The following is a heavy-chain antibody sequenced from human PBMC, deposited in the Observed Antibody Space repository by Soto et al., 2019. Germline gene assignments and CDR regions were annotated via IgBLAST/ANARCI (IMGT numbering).Heavy chain of an antibody. V-gene: IGHV3-30*18. CDR2: ISADGNSE. CDR3: AKDVDYGGNPWGH. CDR1: GVTFSNSD. D-gene: IGHD4-17*01. J-gene: IGHJ4*02. Sequence: PGGSLRLSCVVSGVTFSNSDMQWVRQAPGKGLEWVAMISADGNSEDYAASVKGRFTVSRENSKNTLYLQMDSLRVEDTAIYYCAKDVDYGGNPWGHRGQGALVTV.